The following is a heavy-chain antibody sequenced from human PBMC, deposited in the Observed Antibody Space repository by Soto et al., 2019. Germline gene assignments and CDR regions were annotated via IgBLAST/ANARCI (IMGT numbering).Heavy chain of an antibody. V-gene: IGHV1-18*01. CDR1: GYTFSNFG. Sequence: QVQLVQSGPEVRQPGASVKVSCKASGYTFSNFGVAWVRQAPGKGLEWMAWISINNGNTNYAQRFQGRMTMTTDTSTSTAYMELRSLRSDDTAVYFCSRLQHWTDGVNFYNYMDVCGKWATVTVS. D-gene: IGHD2-8*01. CDR3: SRLQHWTDGVNFYNYMDV. J-gene: IGHJ6*03. CDR2: ISINNGNT.